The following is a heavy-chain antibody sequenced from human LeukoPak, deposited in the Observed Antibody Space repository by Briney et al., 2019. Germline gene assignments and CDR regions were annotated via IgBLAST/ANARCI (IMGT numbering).Heavy chain of an antibody. CDR3: ARDPHIVVVTAILNYYGMDV. CDR1: GFTFSSYG. D-gene: IGHD2-21*02. Sequence: GGSLRLSCAASGFTFSSYGMHWVRQAPGKGLEWVAVTWYDGSNKYYADSVKGRFTISRDNSKNTLYLQMNSLRAEDTAVYYCARDPHIVVVTAILNYYGMDVWGQGTTVTVSS. CDR2: TWYDGSNK. V-gene: IGHV3-33*08. J-gene: IGHJ6*02.